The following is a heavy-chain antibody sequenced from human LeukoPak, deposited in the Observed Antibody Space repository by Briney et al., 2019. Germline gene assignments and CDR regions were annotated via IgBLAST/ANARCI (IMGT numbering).Heavy chain of an antibody. J-gene: IGHJ4*02. Sequence: SETLSLTCTVSGGSISGYNWSWIRQPPGKGLEWIGYIHYTGYTNYNPSLKSRVTISLDTSKNQFSLKMNSVTAADTAVYYCAKTGGFSDPYWGQGTLVTVSS. CDR3: AKTGGFSDPY. CDR1: GGSISGYN. D-gene: IGHD1-14*01. V-gene: IGHV4-59*01. CDR2: IHYTGYT.